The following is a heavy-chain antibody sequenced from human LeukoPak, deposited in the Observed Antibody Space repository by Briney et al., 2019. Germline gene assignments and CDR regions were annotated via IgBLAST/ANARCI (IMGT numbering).Heavy chain of an antibody. J-gene: IGHJ4*02. CDR3: AKDNDILTGPPGSFDY. Sequence: GGSLRLSCAASGFTFDDYAMHWVRQAPGKGLEWVSGISWNSGSIGYADSVKGRFTISRDNAKNSLYLQMNSLRVEDTALYYCAKDNDILTGPPGSFDYWGQGTLVTVSS. CDR2: ISWNSGSI. V-gene: IGHV3-9*01. CDR1: GFTFDDYA. D-gene: IGHD3-9*01.